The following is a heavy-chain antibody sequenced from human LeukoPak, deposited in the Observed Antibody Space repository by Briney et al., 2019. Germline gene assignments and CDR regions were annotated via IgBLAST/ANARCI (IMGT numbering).Heavy chain of an antibody. D-gene: IGHD6-19*01. CDR3: ARSRSGSVAGTSDY. CDR1: GFNFMRYA. Sequence: GGSLRLSCAASGFNFMRYAMSWVRQAPGKGLEWVSSVSTDGDTYYTDSVKGRFTISRDGSTNTLFLQMISLRAGDTALYYCARSRSGSVAGTSDYWGQETLVIVSS. J-gene: IGHJ4*02. CDR2: VSTDGDT. V-gene: IGHV3-23*01.